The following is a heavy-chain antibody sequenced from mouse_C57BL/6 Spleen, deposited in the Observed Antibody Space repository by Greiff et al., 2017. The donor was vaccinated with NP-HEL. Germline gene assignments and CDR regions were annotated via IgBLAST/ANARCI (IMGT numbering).Heavy chain of an antibody. J-gene: IGHJ1*03. V-gene: IGHV7-3*01. D-gene: IGHD1-1*01. CDR2: IRNKANGYTT. Sequence: EVKLMESGGGLVQPGGSLSLSCAASGFTFTDYYMSWVRQPPGKALEWLGFIRNKANGYTTEYSASVKGRFTISRDNSQSILYLQMNALRAADSATYYCARYVFDYYGSSDYWYFDVWGTGTTVTVSS. CDR1: GFTFTDYY. CDR3: ARYVFDYYGSSDYWYFDV.